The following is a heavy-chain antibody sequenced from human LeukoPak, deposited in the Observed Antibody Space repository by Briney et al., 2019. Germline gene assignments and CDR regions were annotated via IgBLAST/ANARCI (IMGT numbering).Heavy chain of an antibody. D-gene: IGHD3-9*01. J-gene: IGHJ3*02. V-gene: IGHV3-48*01. Sequence: PGGSLRLSCAASGFTFSSYSMNWVRQAPGKGLEWVSYISSSSTIYYADSVKGRFTISRDNAKNSLYLQMNSLRAEDTAVYYCARYSGYYDILTGYNGGAFDIWGQGAMVSVSS. CDR3: ARYSGYYDILTGYNGGAFDI. CDR2: ISSSSTI. CDR1: GFTFSSYS.